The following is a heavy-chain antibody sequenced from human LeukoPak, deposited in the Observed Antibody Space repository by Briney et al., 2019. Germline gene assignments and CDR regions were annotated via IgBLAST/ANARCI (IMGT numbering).Heavy chain of an antibody. CDR1: GFTFSNYW. D-gene: IGHD5-18*01. J-gene: IGHJ4*02. V-gene: IGHV3-74*01. CDR2: ITGDGSGT. CDR3: ARNKGYSSDC. Sequence: GGSLRLSCAASGFTFSNYWMHWVRQAPGKGLVWVSRITGDGSGTTYADFVKGRFTISRNNAKNTLYLQMDTLGAEDTAVYYCARNKGYSSDCWGQGTLVTVSS.